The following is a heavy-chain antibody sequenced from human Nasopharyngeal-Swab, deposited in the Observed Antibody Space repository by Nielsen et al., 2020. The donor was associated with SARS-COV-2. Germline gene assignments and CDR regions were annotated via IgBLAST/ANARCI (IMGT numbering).Heavy chain of an antibody. CDR2: IGTAGDT. CDR1: GFTFSRFD. CDR3: TRTLSASYMDV. J-gene: IGHJ6*03. V-gene: IGHV3-13*01. Sequence: ESLNISCAASGFTFSRFDNHWVRQVMGKGLEWVSAIGTAGDTYYPRSMKGRFTISRGDAENILYLQMNSLRAEDTAVYYCTRTLSASYMDVWGKGTTVTVSS.